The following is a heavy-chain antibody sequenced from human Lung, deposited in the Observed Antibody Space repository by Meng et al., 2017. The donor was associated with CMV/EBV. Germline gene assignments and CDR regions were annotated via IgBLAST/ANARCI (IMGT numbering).Heavy chain of an antibody. CDR3: VKLFDY. D-gene: IGHD1-7*01. CDR2: IKEDGSEK. V-gene: IGHV3-7*03. Sequence: GESLKISCAASGFTFRRYWMTWVRQASGKGLEWLANIKEDGSEKYYVESVKGRFTISRDNAKNSLYLEMNSLTVADTAVYYCVKLFDYWGQGTLVTVSS. J-gene: IGHJ4*02. CDR1: GFTFRRYW.